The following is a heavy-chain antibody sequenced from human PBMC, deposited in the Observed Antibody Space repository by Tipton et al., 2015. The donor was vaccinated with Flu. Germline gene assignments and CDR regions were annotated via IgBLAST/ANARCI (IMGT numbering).Heavy chain of an antibody. CDR1: GYTFTGYY. D-gene: IGHD3-22*01. J-gene: IGHJ4*02. V-gene: IGHV1-2*02. Sequence: QVQLVQSGAEVKKPGASVKVSCKASGYTFTGYYMHWVRQAPGQGLEWLGWLNPNSGGTNHAQKFQGRVTMTRDTSISKDYMERSRLRSADTAVYYCARDLRDSSGYYPRSLGYWGQGTLVTVSS. CDR3: ARDLRDSSGYYPRSLGY. CDR2: LNPNSGGT.